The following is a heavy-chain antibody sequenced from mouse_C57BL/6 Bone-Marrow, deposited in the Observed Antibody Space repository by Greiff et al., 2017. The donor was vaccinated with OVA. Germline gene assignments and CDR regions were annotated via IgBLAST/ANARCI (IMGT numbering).Heavy chain of an antibody. CDR3: TRENYGSNYFDY. D-gene: IGHD1-1*01. Sequence: EVQVVESGEGLVKPGGSLKLSCAASGFTFSSYAMSWVRQTPEKRLEWVAYISSGGGYIYYADTVKGRFTISRDNARNTLYLQMSSLKSEDTAMYYCTRENYGSNYFDYWGQGTTLTVSS. V-gene: IGHV5-9-1*02. J-gene: IGHJ2*01. CDR1: GFTFSSYA. CDR2: ISSGGGYI.